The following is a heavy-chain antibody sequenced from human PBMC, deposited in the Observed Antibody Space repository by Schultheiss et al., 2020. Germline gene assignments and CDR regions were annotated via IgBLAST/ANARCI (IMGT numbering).Heavy chain of an antibody. V-gene: IGHV1-2*04. CDR3: ARDPGPINVLLWFRELPIYGMDV. D-gene: IGHD3-10*01. CDR2: INPNSGGT. Sequence: ASVKVSGKASGYTFTGYYMHWVRQAPGQGLEWMGWINPNSGGTNYAQKFQGWVTMTRDTSISTAYMELSRLRSDDTAVYYCARDPGPINVLLWFRELPIYGMDVWGQGTTVTVSS. J-gene: IGHJ6*02. CDR1: GYTFTGYY.